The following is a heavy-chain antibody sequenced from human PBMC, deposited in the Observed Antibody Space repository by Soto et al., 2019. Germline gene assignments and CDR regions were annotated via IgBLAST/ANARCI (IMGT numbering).Heavy chain of an antibody. J-gene: IGHJ4*02. CDR3: XXXXXXXXYGVY. CDR1: GGTFSGYA. D-gene: IGHD3-16*01. Sequence: QVQLVQSGAEVKKPGSSVKVSCKASGGTFSGYAIXXXRXAXXQGLEWMGGIIPIFGTANYAQKFQGRVTITADESTXTAYMXXXSLXSXXTXXXXXXXXXXXXXYGVYWGQGTLVTVSS. V-gene: IGHV1-69*01. CDR2: IIPIFGTA.